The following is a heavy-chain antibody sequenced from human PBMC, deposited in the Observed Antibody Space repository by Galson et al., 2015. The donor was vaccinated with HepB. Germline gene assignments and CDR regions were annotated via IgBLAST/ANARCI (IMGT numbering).Heavy chain of an antibody. Sequence: SLRLSCAASGFTFSSYGMHWVRQAPGKGLEWVAVIWYDGSNKYYADSVKGRFTISRDNSKNTLYLQMNSLRAEDTAVYYCARSRTYSSGWYSGDYWGQGTLVTVSS. CDR2: IWYDGSNK. D-gene: IGHD6-19*01. J-gene: IGHJ4*02. V-gene: IGHV3-33*01. CDR1: GFTFSSYG. CDR3: ARSRTYSSGWYSGDY.